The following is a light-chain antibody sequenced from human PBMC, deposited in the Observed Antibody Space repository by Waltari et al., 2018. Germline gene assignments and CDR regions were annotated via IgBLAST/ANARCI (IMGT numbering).Light chain of an antibody. CDR1: QSINTN. CDR2: GAS. CDR3: QQYSNWPT. J-gene: IGKJ1*01. Sequence: EIVMTQFPATLSVSPGERATLSCRASQSINTNLAWYRHKPGQPPRLLMYGASKRATGIPARCSGSGSGTEFTLTISSVESEDFAVYYCQQYSNWPTFGQGTKVDVK. V-gene: IGKV3-15*01.